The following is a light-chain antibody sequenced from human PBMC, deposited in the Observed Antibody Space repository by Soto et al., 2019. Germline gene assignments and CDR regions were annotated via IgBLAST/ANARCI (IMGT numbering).Light chain of an antibody. CDR2: GAS. CDR3: QQYNNWPPRYT. Sequence: EIVMSQSPATLSVSPGERATLSCRASQSVNSNLAWYQQKPGQAPRLLIYGASTRATGIPARFSGSGSGTELTLTISSLQSEDFAVYYCQQYNNWPPRYTFGQGTKLEIK. CDR1: QSVNSN. J-gene: IGKJ2*01. V-gene: IGKV3-15*01.